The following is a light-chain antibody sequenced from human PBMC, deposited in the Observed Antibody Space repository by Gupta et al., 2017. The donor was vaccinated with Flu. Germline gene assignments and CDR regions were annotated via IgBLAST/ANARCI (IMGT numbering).Light chain of an antibody. CDR1: SSAVGGYNY. Sequence: SSAVGGYNYVSWYQQYPGKAPKLIIYDVNKRPSGVSDRFSGSKSGNTASLTISGLQAEDEADYYCSAYAGSRTCVFGTGTKVTVL. CDR3: SAYAGSRTCV. J-gene: IGLJ1*01. CDR2: DVN. V-gene: IGLV2-14*03.